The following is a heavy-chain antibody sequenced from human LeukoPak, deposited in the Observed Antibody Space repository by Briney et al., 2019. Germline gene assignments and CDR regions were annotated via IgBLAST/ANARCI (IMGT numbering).Heavy chain of an antibody. CDR1: GYSFTSYW. CDR3: ARQEGSGGAAAGTFDY. V-gene: IGHV5-51*01. Sequence: GESLKTSCKGSGYSFTSYWIGWVRRMPGKGLEWMGIIYPGDSDTRYSPSFQGQVTISADKSISTAYLQWSSLKASDTAMYYCARQEGSGGAAAGTFDYWGQGTLVTVSS. J-gene: IGHJ4*02. D-gene: IGHD6-13*01. CDR2: IYPGDSDT.